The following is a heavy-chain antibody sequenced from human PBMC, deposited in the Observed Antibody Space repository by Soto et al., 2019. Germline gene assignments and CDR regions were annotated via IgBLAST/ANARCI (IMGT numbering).Heavy chain of an antibody. V-gene: IGHV4-31*03. J-gene: IGHJ6*02. Sequence: QVQLQESGPGLVKPSQTLSLTSTVSGGSVSSGGYYWSWIRQHPGKGLEWIGYISYSGSTYYNPSLKSRPTISVDTSKNQFSLKLSSVTAADTAVYYCARALPSYYYYGMDVWGQGTTVTVSS. CDR3: ARALPSYYYYGMDV. CDR1: GGSVSSGGYY. CDR2: ISYSGST.